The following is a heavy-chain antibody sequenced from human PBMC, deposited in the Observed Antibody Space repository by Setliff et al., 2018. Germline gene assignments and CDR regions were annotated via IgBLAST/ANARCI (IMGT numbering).Heavy chain of an antibody. CDR3: ARAVVGYGDLYYFDC. J-gene: IGHJ4*02. CDR1: GFMFNSYG. CDR2: LRFDGKTQ. V-gene: IGHV3-30*02. Sequence: GGSLRLSCTASGFMFNSYGMHWVRQAPGKGLEWVAYLRFDGKTQHYADFVKGRFTISRDNAKNSMYLEMNSLRAEDTAFYYCARAVVGYGDLYYFDCWGQGTLVTASS. D-gene: IGHD4-17*01.